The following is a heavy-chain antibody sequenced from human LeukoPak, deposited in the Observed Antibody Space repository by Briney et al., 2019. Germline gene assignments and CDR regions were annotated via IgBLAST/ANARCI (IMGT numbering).Heavy chain of an antibody. CDR1: GFTFTNYY. CDR3: AREESGGYFDY. Sequence: ASVKVSCKASGFTFTNYYMHWVRQAPGQGLDWMGLINPSGSNTNYAQNFRGRVTMTRDTSATTVYMELSRLRSEDTAVYYCAREESGGYFDYGGQGTLVTVSS. V-gene: IGHV1-46*01. CDR2: INPSGSNT. J-gene: IGHJ4*02. D-gene: IGHD2-8*02.